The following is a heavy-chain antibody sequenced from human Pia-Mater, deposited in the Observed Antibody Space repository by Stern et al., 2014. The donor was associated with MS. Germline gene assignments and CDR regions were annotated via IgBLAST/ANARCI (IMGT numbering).Heavy chain of an antibody. Sequence: VQLVESGGGVVQPGRSLRLSCAASGFTFSSYGLHWVRQAPGKGLEWVAVXSYDGSNKDYGYSVKGRFTSSRDNSKNTVYLQINSLXXXDTAVYYCAKDXSPREYFYYGMDVWGQGTTVTVSS. J-gene: IGHJ6*02. CDR3: AKDXSPREYFYYGMDV. CDR1: GFTFSSYG. CDR2: XSYDGSNK. V-gene: IGHV3-30*18.